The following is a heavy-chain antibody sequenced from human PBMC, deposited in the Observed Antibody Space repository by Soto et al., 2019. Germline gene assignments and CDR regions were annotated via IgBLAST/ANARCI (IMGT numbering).Heavy chain of an antibody. J-gene: IGHJ5*02. V-gene: IGHV3-23*01. CDR1: GFTFSSYA. CDR3: AKALTPYYYDSSGYSANP. Sequence: GGSLRLSCAASGFTFSSYAMSWVRQAPGKGLEWVSAISGSGGSTYYADSVKGRLPISGDNSKNTLYLQMNSLRAEDTAVYYCAKALTPYYYDSSGYSANPWGQGTLVTVSS. CDR2: ISGSGGST. D-gene: IGHD3-22*01.